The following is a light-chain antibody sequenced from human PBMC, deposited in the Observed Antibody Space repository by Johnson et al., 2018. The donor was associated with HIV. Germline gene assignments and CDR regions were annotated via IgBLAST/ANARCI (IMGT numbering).Light chain of an antibody. CDR2: ENN. CDR1: SSNIGNNY. Sequence: QSVLTQPPSVSAAPGQKVTISCSGSSSNIGNNYVSWYQQLPGTAPKVLIYENNKRPSGIPDRLSGSKSGTSATLGITGLQTGDEADYYCGTWDSSLIAGVFGTGTKVTVL. J-gene: IGLJ1*01. CDR3: GTWDSSLIAGV. V-gene: IGLV1-51*02.